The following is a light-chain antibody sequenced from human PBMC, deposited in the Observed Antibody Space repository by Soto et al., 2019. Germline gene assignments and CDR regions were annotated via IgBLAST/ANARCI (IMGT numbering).Light chain of an antibody. CDR1: TSNLGSNT. V-gene: IGLV1-44*01. Sequence: QSVLTQPPSASGTPGQRVTISCSGSTSNLGSNTVSWFQYLPGTAPKLLIYNDDQWPSGVPDRFSGSRSGTSASLAISGLQSEDEADYYCAAWDDSLTGPVFGGGTKLTVL. CDR2: NDD. CDR3: AAWDDSLTGPV. J-gene: IGLJ2*01.